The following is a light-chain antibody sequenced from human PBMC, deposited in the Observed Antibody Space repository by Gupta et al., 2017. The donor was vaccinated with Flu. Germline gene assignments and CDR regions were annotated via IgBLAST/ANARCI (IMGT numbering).Light chain of an antibody. CDR1: GSNIGSNT. CDR2: SGD. Sequence: SVLTPPSPASVAPGSTVPILCSGRGSNIGSNTLTSYQQHPGPAPKLLMYSGDNRPSGVPARFSGARSGTSASLAISALQYEDEADYYCAAWDDSINGPVFGGGTKLTV. CDR3: AAWDDSINGPV. J-gene: IGLJ3*02. V-gene: IGLV1-44*01.